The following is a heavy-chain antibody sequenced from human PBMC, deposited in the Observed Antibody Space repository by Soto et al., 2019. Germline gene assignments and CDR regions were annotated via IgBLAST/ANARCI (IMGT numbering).Heavy chain of an antibody. CDR2: FDPEDGET. D-gene: IGHD3-3*01. CDR1: GYTLTELS. CDR3: ATEITIFGFFDY. J-gene: IGHJ4*02. Sequence: ASVKVSCKVSGYTLTELSIHWVRQAPGKGLEWMGGFDPEDGETIYAQKFQGRVTMTEDTSTDTAYMELSSLRSEDTAVYYCATEITIFGFFDYWGQGTLVTVSS. V-gene: IGHV1-24*01.